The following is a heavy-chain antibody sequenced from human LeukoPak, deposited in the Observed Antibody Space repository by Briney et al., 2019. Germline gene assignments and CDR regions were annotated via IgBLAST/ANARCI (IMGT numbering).Heavy chain of an antibody. J-gene: IGHJ4*02. CDR3: ARDLNWAFDY. CDR1: GFTFSSFG. Sequence: GGSLRLSCAASGFTFSSFGMHWVRQAPGKGLEWVALTWSDGSDYFYPDSVKGRLTISRDNAKNSVYLQMDSLRDEDTAVYYCARDLNWAFDYWGQGTLVTVSS. CDR2: TWSDGSDY. D-gene: IGHD7-27*01. V-gene: IGHV3-33*01.